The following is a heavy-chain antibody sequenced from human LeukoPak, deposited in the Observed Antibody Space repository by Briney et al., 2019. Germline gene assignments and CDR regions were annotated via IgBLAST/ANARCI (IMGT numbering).Heavy chain of an antibody. CDR1: GGSITSYY. CDR2: IQYSGST. Sequence: SETLSLICSVSGGSITSYYWSWIRQPPGKGLEWIGYIQYSGSTNYNPSLKSRVTISVDTSKNQFSLILSSVTAADTAVYYCARDRGDYFDYWGQGTLVTVSS. CDR3: ARDRGDYFDY. J-gene: IGHJ4*02. D-gene: IGHD3-10*01. V-gene: IGHV4-59*01.